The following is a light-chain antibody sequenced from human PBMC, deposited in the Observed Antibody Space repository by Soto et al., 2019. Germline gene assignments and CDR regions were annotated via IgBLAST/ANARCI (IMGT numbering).Light chain of an antibody. CDR3: QQYNNWPPIT. CDR2: GAS. J-gene: IGKJ5*01. Sequence: EIVLSQSPATLSLSPGERATLSCRASQSVSSYLAWYQQKPGQAPRLLIYGASSRATGIPDRFSGSGSGTDFTLAISRLEPEDFAVYYCQQYNNWPPITFGQGTRLE. V-gene: IGKV3-11*01. CDR1: QSVSSY.